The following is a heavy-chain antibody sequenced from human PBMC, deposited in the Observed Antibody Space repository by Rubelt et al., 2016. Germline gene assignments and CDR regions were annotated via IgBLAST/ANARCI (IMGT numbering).Heavy chain of an antibody. V-gene: IGHV7-4-1*02. CDR3: ARGMRWFGENY. CDR2: INTNTGNP. D-gene: IGHD3-10*01. J-gene: IGHJ4*02. Sequence: QVQLVQSGAEVKKPGASVKVSCKASGYTFTSYYMHWVRQAPGQGLEWMGWINTNTGNPTYAQGVTGRFVFSLDTSVSTAYLQISSLKAEDTAVYYCARGMRWFGENYWGQGTLVTVSS. CDR1: GYTFTSYY.